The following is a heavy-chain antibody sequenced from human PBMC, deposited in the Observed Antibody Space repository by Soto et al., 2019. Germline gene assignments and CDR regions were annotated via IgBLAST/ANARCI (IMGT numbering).Heavy chain of an antibody. CDR2: IFHSGTT. Sequence: QVQLQESGPGLVKPSGTLSLTCAVSSISISSSNWWSWVRQPPGKGLEWIGEIFHSGTTNYSPSLKSRNTISVDKSKNPFSLTLTSVTDADTAIYYCARRIGAGVGSYACDIWGQGTMVTVSS. V-gene: IGHV4-4*02. J-gene: IGHJ3*02. CDR3: ARRIGAGVGSYACDI. CDR1: SISISSSNW. D-gene: IGHD2-15*01.